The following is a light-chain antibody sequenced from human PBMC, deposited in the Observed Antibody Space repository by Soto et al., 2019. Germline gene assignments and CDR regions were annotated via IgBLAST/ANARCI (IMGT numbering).Light chain of an antibody. CDR1: QGISNY. Sequence: DIQMTQSPSSLSTSVGDRVTITCRASQGISNYLAWYQKKPGKVPKLLIYTASTLQSGVPSRFSGSGSGTDFTLTISSLQPEDVATYYCQSYNSAPRTFGQGTKVEIK. V-gene: IGKV1-27*01. CDR3: QSYNSAPRT. CDR2: TAS. J-gene: IGKJ1*01.